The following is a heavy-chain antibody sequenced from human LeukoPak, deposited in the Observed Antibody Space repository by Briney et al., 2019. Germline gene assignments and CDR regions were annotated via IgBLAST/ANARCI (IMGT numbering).Heavy chain of an antibody. CDR1: GYTLTELS. CDR2: FDPEDGET. Sequence: ASVKVSRKVSGYTLTELSMHWVRQAPGKGLEWMGGFDPEDGETVYAQKFQGRVTMTEDTSTDTAYMELSSLRSEDTAVYYCATDYYDFWSGYLPPFDPWGQGTLVTVSS. V-gene: IGHV1-24*01. J-gene: IGHJ5*02. D-gene: IGHD3-3*01. CDR3: ATDYYDFWSGYLPPFDP.